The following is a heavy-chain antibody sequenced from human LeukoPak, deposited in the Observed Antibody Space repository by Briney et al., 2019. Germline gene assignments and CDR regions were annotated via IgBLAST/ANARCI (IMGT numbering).Heavy chain of an antibody. Sequence: GSLRLSCAASGFTFSSYGMHWVRQAPGKGLEWVAVISYDGSNKYYADSVKGRFTISRDNSMNTLYLQMNSLRAEDTAVYYCAKSNRYSSSWAFDYWGQGTLVTVSS. J-gene: IGHJ4*02. CDR1: GFTFSSYG. D-gene: IGHD6-13*01. CDR3: AKSNRYSSSWAFDY. CDR2: ISYDGSNK. V-gene: IGHV3-30*18.